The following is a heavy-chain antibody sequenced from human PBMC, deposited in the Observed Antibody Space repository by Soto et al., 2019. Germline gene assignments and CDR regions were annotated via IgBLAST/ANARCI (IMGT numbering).Heavy chain of an antibody. CDR2: INSDGSST. CDR1: GFTFSSYW. V-gene: IGHV3-74*01. D-gene: IGHD6-19*01. Sequence: QPGGSLRLSCAASGFTFSSYWMHWVRQAPGKGLVWVSRINSDGSSTSYADSVKGRFTISRDNAKNTLYLQMNSLRAEDTAVYYCARDIAVAGTDYYYYGMDVWGQGTTVTVSS. J-gene: IGHJ6*02. CDR3: ARDIAVAGTDYYYYGMDV.